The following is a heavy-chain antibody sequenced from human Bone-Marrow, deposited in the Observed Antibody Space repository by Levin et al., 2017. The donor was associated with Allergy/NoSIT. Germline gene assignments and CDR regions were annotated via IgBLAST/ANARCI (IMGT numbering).Heavy chain of an antibody. CDR1: GFTFSSYA. J-gene: IGHJ4*02. V-gene: IGHV3-23*01. Sequence: LGESLKISCAASGFTFSSYAMSWVRQAPGKGLEWVSAISGSGGSTYYADSVKGRFTISRDNSKNTLYLQMNSLRAEDTAVYYCAKGSCSGGTCYRFDYWGQGTLVTVSS. D-gene: IGHD2-15*01. CDR3: AKGSCSGGTCYRFDY. CDR2: ISGSGGST.